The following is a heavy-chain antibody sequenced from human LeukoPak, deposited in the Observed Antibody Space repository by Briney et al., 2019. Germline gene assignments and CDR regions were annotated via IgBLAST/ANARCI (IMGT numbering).Heavy chain of an antibody. CDR3: ARRFGACFDY. V-gene: IGHV3-33*01. CDR1: GFTFSSYG. Sequence: GGSLRLSCAASGFTFSSYGMHWVRQAPGKGLEWMAVIWYDGSNKYYADSVKGRFTISRDNSKNTLYLQMNSLRAEDTAVYYCARRFGACFDYWGQGTLVTVSS. J-gene: IGHJ4*02. D-gene: IGHD3-10*01. CDR2: IWYDGSNK.